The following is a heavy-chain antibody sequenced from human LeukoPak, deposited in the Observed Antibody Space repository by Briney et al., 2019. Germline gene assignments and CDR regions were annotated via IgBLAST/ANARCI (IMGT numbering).Heavy chain of an antibody. CDR2: IKQDGSEK. Sequence: WGSLTLSCAASGFTFSSYWMSWVRQAPGKGLEWVANIKQDGSEKYYVDSVKGRFTISRENAKNSLYLQMNSLRAEDTAVYYCARDHGYSGYDYGYWGQGTLVTVSS. V-gene: IGHV3-7*01. J-gene: IGHJ4*02. CDR1: GFTFSSYW. D-gene: IGHD5-12*01. CDR3: ARDHGYSGYDYGY.